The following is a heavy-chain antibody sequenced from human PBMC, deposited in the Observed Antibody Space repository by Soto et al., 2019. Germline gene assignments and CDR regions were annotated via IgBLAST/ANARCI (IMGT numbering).Heavy chain of an antibody. CDR2: IRQDGDEK. Sequence: EVQLVESGGGLVQPGGSLRLSCAASGFTFSDYWMSWVRQAPGQGLEWVANIRQDGDEKDYVDSVKGRFTISRDNAKNLLYLQMNSLRPEDAAVYYCARRPRGRVMAAFDIWGQGTMVTVSS. V-gene: IGHV3-7*01. D-gene: IGHD2-21*01. J-gene: IGHJ3*02. CDR1: GFTFSDYW. CDR3: ARRPRGRVMAAFDI.